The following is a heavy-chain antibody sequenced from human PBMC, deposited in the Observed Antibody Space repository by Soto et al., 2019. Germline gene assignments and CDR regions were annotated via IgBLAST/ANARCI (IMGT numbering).Heavy chain of an antibody. CDR2: IYYSVST. Sequence: SETLSLTCTVSGGSVSSGSYYWSWIRQPPGKGLEWIGYIYYSVSTNYNPSLKSRVTISVDTSRNQFSLKLSSVTAADTAVYYCAGGRIAARPYYYGMDVWGQGTTVTVSS. CDR3: AGGRIAARPYYYGMDV. D-gene: IGHD6-6*01. CDR1: GGSVSSGSYY. V-gene: IGHV4-61*01. J-gene: IGHJ6*02.